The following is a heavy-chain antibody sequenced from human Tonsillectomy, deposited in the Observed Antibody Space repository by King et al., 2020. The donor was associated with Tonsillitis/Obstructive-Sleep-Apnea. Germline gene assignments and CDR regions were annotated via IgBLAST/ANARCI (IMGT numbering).Heavy chain of an antibody. CDR2: IYYSGST. J-gene: IGHJ5*02. V-gene: IGHV4-59*01. D-gene: IGHD6-13*01. CDR3: AREGISEAAAGTFDR. CDR1: GGSISSYY. Sequence: LQLQESGPGLVKPSETLSLTCTVSGGSISSYYWSWIRQPPGKGLEWSGYIYYSGSTNYNPSLKSRVTISVDTSKNQFSLKLSSVTAADTAVYYCAREGISEAAAGTFDRWGQGTLVTVSS.